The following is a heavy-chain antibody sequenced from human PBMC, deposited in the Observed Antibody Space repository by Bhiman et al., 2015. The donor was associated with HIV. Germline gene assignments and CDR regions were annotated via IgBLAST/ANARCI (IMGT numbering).Heavy chain of an antibody. CDR2: LSYDGRNE. Sequence: QVQLVESGGGVVQPGGSLTLSCVASGFTFSTYAMHWVRQAPGKGLEWVASLSYDGRNEFYTDSVKGRFTISRDKTKNTLYLQLNGLRGDDTAVYYCARGQWFEENWYYLDYWGQGTLVTVSS. V-gene: IGHV3-30*04. D-gene: IGHD3-10*01. CDR1: GFTFSTYA. CDR3: ARGQWFEENWYYLDY. J-gene: IGHJ4*02.